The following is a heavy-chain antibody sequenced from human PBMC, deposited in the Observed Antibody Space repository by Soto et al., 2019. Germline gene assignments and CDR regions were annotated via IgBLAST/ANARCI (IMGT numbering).Heavy chain of an antibody. D-gene: IGHD6-13*01. CDR3: ARVPPYSGTWYFDL. Sequence: SVKVSCKASGYTFTDYDINWVRQAPGQGLEWMGWISPYNGNTNYAQKVQDRVTVTTDTSTATAHLELRSLRSDDTGIYYCARVPPYSGTWYFDLWGRGTLVTVSS. CDR2: ISPYNGNT. CDR1: GYTFTDYD. V-gene: IGHV1-18*01. J-gene: IGHJ2*01.